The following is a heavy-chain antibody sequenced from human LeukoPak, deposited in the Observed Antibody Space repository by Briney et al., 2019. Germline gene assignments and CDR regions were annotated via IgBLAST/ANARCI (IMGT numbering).Heavy chain of an antibody. CDR2: ISASGGRT. Sequence: GGSLRLSCAASGFTFSSYAMNWVRQAPGKGLEWVSGISASGGRTYYADSVKGRFTISRDNSKNTLYLQMNSLRAEDTAVYYCARYCSSTSCYTGYYYTMGVWGQGTTVTVSS. CDR1: GFTFSSYA. J-gene: IGHJ6*02. D-gene: IGHD2-2*02. CDR3: ARYCSSTSCYTGYYYTMGV. V-gene: IGHV3-23*01.